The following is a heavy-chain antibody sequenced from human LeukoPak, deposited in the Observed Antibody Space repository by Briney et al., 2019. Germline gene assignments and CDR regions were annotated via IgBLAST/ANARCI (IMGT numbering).Heavy chain of an antibody. CDR1: GFTFGDYA. CDR2: IRSKAYGGTT. V-gene: IGHV3-49*04. CDR3: TLTRERGATVAAAGDY. Sequence: GGSLRLSCTASGFTFGDYAMSWVRQAPGKGLEWVGFIRSKAYGGTTEYAASVKGRFTISRDDSKSIAYLQMNSLKTEDTAVYYCTLTRERGATVAAAGDYWGQGTLVTVSS. D-gene: IGHD6-13*01. J-gene: IGHJ4*02.